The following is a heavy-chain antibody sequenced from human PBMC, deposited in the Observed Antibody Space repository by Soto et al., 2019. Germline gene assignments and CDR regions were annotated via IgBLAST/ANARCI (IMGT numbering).Heavy chain of an antibody. D-gene: IGHD1-26*01. CDR3: AREVGNSFYY. Sequence: SETLSLTCTVSGGSISGYYWSWIRQPPGKRLEWIGYIDYYGSTNYNPSLKSRVTISVDTSKNQFSLKLNSVTAADTAVYYCAREVGNSFYYRGQRTPVTVSS. V-gene: IGHV4-59*01. J-gene: IGHJ4*02. CDR2: IDYYGST. CDR1: GGSISGYY.